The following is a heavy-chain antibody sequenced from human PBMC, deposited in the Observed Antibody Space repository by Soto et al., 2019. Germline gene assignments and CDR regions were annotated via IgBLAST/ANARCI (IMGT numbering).Heavy chain of an antibody. CDR1: GGSISSSNW. D-gene: IGHD3-22*01. CDR2: IYHSGST. V-gene: IGHV4-4*02. CDR3: ARGHFDSRGYSDAIDY. Sequence: SETLSLTCAVSGGSISSSNWWSWVRQPPGKGLEWIGEIYHSGSTNYNPSLKSRVTISVDKSKNHVSLKLRSVTIADSAVYYCARGHFDSRGYSDAIDYSGQAIQVTVSS. J-gene: IGHJ4*02.